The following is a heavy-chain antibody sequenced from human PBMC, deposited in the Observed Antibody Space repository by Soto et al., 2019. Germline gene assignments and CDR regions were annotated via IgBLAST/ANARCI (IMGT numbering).Heavy chain of an antibody. V-gene: IGHV1-69*12. CDR2: IIPMYGIA. Sequence: QVQLVQSGGEVKKPGSSVRVSCRTSGGTFKNYGFSWVRQAPGQGLEWMGGIIPMYGIANYGQIFQGRVTITADESTKTAYMDVSSLKSAATAVYYCPGEVGGTGFQLGGQGNQVTVSS. J-gene: IGHJ4*02. CDR3: PGEVGGTGFQL. D-gene: IGHD1-26*01. CDR1: GGTFKNYG.